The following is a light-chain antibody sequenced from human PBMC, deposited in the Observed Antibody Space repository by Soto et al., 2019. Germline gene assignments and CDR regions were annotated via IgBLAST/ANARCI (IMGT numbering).Light chain of an antibody. CDR2: WAS. J-gene: IGKJ2*01. CDR3: QQYYTTPRYT. V-gene: IGKV4-1*01. CDR1: QSILFTSNNKNY. Sequence: DIVMTQSPDSLAVSLGERAAINCKFSQSILFTSNNKNYLAWYQQKPGQPPKLLIYWASTRESGVPDRFSGSGSGTDFTLTISSLQAEDVAVYYCQQYYTTPRYTLGQGTKVEIK.